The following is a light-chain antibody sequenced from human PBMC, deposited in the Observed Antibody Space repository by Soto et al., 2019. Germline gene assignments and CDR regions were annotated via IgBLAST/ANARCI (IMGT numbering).Light chain of an antibody. J-gene: IGLJ2*01. CDR3: QSYDTILSGPI. Sequence: QSALTQPPPGYGAPGQRVTISCTGSSSNIGAGSYVHWYQHLPVTAPKVLIFGDTNRRSGVPGRFSGSKSGSSASMAITGLQAEDEADYYCQSYDTILSGPIFGGGTK. CDR1: SSNIGAGSY. V-gene: IGLV1-40*01. CDR2: GDT.